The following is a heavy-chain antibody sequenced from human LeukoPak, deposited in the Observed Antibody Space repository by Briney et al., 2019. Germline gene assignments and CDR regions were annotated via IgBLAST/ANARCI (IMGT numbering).Heavy chain of an antibody. J-gene: IGHJ4*02. V-gene: IGHV3-53*01. D-gene: IGHD1-26*01. CDR3: ARGVGATFFDY. CDR2: IYSGGST. CDR1: GFTVSSNY. Sequence: GGSLRLSCAASGFTVSSNYMSWVHQAPGKGLEWVSVIYSGGSTYYADSVKGRFTISRDNSKNTLYLQMNSLRAEDTAVYYCARGVGATFFDYWGQGTLVTVSS.